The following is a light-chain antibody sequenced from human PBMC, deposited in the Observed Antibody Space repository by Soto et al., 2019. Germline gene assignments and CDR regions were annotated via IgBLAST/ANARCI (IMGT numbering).Light chain of an antibody. Sequence: EIVLTQSPATLSLSPGERATLSCRASQSVPSYLAWYQQKPGQSPRLLIYDASNRATGIPARFSGSGSGTDFTLTISSLEPEDFAVYYCQQRSNWPLTFGGGTKVEIK. V-gene: IGKV3-11*01. CDR3: QQRSNWPLT. J-gene: IGKJ4*01. CDR1: QSVPSY. CDR2: DAS.